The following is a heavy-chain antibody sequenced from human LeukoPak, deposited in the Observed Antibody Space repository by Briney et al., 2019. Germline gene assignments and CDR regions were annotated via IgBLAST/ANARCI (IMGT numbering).Heavy chain of an antibody. CDR3: AKSETFGGVIDTPFDY. CDR2: ISGSGGST. Sequence: PGGSLRLSCAASGFTFSSYAMSWVRQALGKGLEWVSAISGSGGSTYYADSVKGRFTISRDNSKNTLYLQMNSLRAEDTAVYYCAKSETFGGVIDTPFDYWGQGTLVTVSS. J-gene: IGHJ4*02. D-gene: IGHD3-16*02. CDR1: GFTFSSYA. V-gene: IGHV3-23*01.